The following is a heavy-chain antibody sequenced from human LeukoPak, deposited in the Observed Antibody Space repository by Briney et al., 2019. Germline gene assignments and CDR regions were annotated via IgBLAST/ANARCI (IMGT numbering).Heavy chain of an antibody. CDR3: GRHFRPGWPYHYGLDF. J-gene: IGHJ6*02. Sequence: PSETLSLTCTVSGASITTDSYYWGWIRQPPGKGLEWVGSAYHSGGTYYNPSLQSRITISVDTSKNQFSLRLNSVTAADTAVYYCGRHFRPGWPYHYGLDFWGQGTTVTVSS. CDR2: AYHSGGT. V-gene: IGHV4-39*01. D-gene: IGHD6-19*01. CDR1: GASITTDSYY.